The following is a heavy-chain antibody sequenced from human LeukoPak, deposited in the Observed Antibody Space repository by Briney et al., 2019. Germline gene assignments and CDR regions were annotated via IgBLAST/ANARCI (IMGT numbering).Heavy chain of an antibody. CDR1: GGSISSYY. CDR2: IYYSGST. CDR3: ARAPYYYDSSGPIDY. D-gene: IGHD3-22*01. Sequence: SETLSLTCTVSGGSISSYYWSWIRQPPGKGLEWIGYIYYSGSTNYNPSLKSRVTISVDTSKNQFSLKLSSVTAADTAVYYCARAPYYYDSSGPIDYWGQGTLVTVSS. V-gene: IGHV4-59*08. J-gene: IGHJ4*02.